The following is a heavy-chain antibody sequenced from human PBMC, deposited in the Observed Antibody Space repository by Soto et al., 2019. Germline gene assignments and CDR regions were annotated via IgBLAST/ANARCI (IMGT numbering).Heavy chain of an antibody. CDR2: INHSGNT. Sequence: SETLSLTCTIYGGSFSCYYWSWIRQPPGKGLEWIGEINHSGNTNYNPSLKSRVTISVDTSNNQFSLKLNSVTAADTAVYYCAXSGPAVLNGFYYPDMDVWGQGTTVTV. CDR3: AXSGPAVLNGFYYPDMDV. V-gene: IGHV4-34*01. D-gene: IGHD2-2*01. CDR1: GGSFSCYY. J-gene: IGHJ6*02.